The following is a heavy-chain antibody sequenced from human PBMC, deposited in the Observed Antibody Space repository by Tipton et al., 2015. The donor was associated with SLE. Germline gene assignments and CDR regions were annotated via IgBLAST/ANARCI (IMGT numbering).Heavy chain of an antibody. CDR2: LYGSGST. CDR1: GGSINDYY. V-gene: IGHV4-4*07. Sequence: GLVKPSETLSLTCTVSGGSINDYYWTWIRQPAGKGLEWIGRLYGSGSTNYNPSLNNRLTMSVDTSRNQFSLKLSSVTAADTAVYYCARLGPYDSSGFIRGALDLWGQGTRVTVSS. D-gene: IGHD3-22*01. J-gene: IGHJ3*01. CDR3: ARLGPYDSSGFIRGALDL.